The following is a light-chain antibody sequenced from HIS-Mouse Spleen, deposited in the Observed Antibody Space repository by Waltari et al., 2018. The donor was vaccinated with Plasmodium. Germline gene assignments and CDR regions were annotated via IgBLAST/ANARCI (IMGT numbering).Light chain of an antibody. Sequence: EIVLTQSPATLSLSPGERATPPCRASQSVSSYLAWYQQTPGQAPRLLIYDASNRATGIPARFSGSGSGTDFTLTISSLEPEDFAVYYCQQRSNWPRVLTFGGGTKVEIK. CDR2: DAS. V-gene: IGKV3-11*01. CDR1: QSVSSY. CDR3: QQRSNWPRVLT. J-gene: IGKJ4*01.